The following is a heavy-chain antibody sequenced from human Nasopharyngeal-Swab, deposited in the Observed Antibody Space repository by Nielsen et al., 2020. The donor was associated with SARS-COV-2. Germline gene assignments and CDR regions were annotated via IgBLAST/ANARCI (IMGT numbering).Heavy chain of an antibody. V-gene: IGHV3-53*01. CDR3: ARSRLPGVFSVTASWYFDL. CDR2: IYSGGSS. D-gene: IGHD2-21*02. Sequence: WIRQPPGKGLEWVSVIYSGGSSHYADSLKGRLTISRDTSKNAPYLQMNTLRAEDTAVYYCARSRLPGVFSVTASWYFDLWGRGTLVTVSS. J-gene: IGHJ2*01.